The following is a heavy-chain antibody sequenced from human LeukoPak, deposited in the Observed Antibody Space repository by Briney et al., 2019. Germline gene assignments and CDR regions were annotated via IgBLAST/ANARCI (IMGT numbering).Heavy chain of an antibody. Sequence: SQTLSLTCTVSGGSISSGSYYWSWIRQPAGKGLEWIGEINHSGSTNYNPSLKSRVTISVDTSKNQFSLKLSSVTAADTAVYYCARGPGSLGSGWYRVMARGYFDLWGRGTLVTVSS. D-gene: IGHD6-19*01. J-gene: IGHJ2*01. CDR2: INHSGST. CDR3: ARGPGSLGSGWYRVMARGYFDL. V-gene: IGHV4-61*09. CDR1: GGSISSGSYY.